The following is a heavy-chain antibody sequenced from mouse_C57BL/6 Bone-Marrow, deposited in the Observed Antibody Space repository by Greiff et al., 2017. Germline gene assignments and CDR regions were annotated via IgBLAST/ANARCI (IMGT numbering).Heavy chain of an antibody. J-gene: IGHJ4*01. CDR1: GYTFTSYW. D-gene: IGHD1-1*01. CDR3: ARDGTVVAEDWYYAMDY. Sequence: QVQLQQPGAELVKPGASVKLSCKASGYTFTSYWMQWVKQRPGQGLEWIGEIDPSDSYTNYNQKFKGKATLTVDTSSSTAYMQLSSLTSEDYAVYYWARDGTVVAEDWYYAMDYWGQGTSVTVSS. CDR2: IDPSDSYT. V-gene: IGHV1-50*01.